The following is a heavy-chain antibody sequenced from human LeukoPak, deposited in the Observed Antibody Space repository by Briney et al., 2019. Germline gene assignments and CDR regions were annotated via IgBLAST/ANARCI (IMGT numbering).Heavy chain of an antibody. Sequence: PGGSLRLSCAASGFTFSSYAMSWVRQAPGKGLEWVAVIWYDGSIKYYADSVKGRFTISRDNPKNTLYLQMNSLRAEDTAVYYCARVGSGSYFLDGFDIWGQGTMVTVSS. CDR3: ARVGSGSYFLDGFDI. CDR1: GFTFSSYA. V-gene: IGHV3-33*08. CDR2: IWYDGSIK. J-gene: IGHJ3*02. D-gene: IGHD1-26*01.